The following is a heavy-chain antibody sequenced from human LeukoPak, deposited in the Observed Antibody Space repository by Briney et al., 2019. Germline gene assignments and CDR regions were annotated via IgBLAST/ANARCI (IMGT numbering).Heavy chain of an antibody. CDR3: ARSGGGSSSWEIDY. CDR1: GYTLTELS. V-gene: IGHV1-24*01. D-gene: IGHD6-13*01. CDR2: FDPEDGET. Sequence: ASVKDSCKVSGYTLTELSMHWVRQAPGKGLEWMGGFDPEDGETIYAQKFQGRVTMTRDTSISTAYLELSRLRSDDTAVYYCARSGGGSSSWEIDYWGQGTLVTVPS. J-gene: IGHJ4*02.